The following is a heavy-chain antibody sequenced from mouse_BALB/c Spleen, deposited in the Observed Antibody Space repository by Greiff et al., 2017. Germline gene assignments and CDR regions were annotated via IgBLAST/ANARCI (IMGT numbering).Heavy chain of an antibody. Sequence: EVMLVESGGGLVKPGGSLKLSCAASGFTFSSYAMSWVRQSPEKRLEWVAEISSGGSYTYYPDTVTGRFTISRDNAKNTLYLEMSSLRSEDTAMYYCARRDYYGPWFAYWGQGTLVTVSA. J-gene: IGHJ3*01. CDR3: ARRDYYGPWFAY. V-gene: IGHV5-9-4*01. CDR1: GFTFSSYA. D-gene: IGHD1-1*01. CDR2: ISSGGSYT.